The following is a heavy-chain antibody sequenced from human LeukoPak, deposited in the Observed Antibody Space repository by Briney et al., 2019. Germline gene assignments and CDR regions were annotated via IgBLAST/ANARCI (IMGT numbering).Heavy chain of an antibody. CDR2: INPNSGGT. Sequence: ASVKVSCKASGYTFTGYYMHWVRQAPGQGLEWMGWINPNSGGTNYAQKFQGRVTMTRDTSISTAYMELSRLRSDDTAVYYCAGEVVATQSDDYWGQGTLVTVSS. V-gene: IGHV1-2*02. D-gene: IGHD5-12*01. CDR3: AGEVVATQSDDY. J-gene: IGHJ4*02. CDR1: GYTFTGYY.